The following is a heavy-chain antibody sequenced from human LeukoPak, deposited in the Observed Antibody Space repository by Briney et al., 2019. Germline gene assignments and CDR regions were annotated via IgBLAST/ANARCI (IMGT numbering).Heavy chain of an antibody. Sequence: GGSLRLSCAASGFTVSSNYMSWVRQAPGKGLEWVSVIYSGGSTYYADSVKGRFTISRDNSKNTLYLQMNSLRAEDTAVYYCARDQVDQRYYGSGSKRRDYYGMDVWGQGTTVTVTS. CDR3: ARDQVDQRYYGSGSKRRDYYGMDV. J-gene: IGHJ6*02. CDR2: IYSGGST. D-gene: IGHD3-10*01. V-gene: IGHV3-66*01. CDR1: GFTVSSNY.